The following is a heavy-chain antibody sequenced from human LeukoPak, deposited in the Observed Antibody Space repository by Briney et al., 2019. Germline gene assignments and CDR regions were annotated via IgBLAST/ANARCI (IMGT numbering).Heavy chain of an antibody. V-gene: IGHV3-21*01. CDR3: ASPSVSQLLGY. CDR2: ISSSSSYI. D-gene: IGHD2-2*01. J-gene: IGHJ4*02. CDR1: GFTFSSYS. Sequence: GGSLRLSCAASGFTFSSYSMNWVRQAPGKGLEWVSSISSSSSYIYYADSVKGRFTISRDNAKNSLYLQMNSLRAEDTAVYYCASPSVSQLLGYWGQGALVTVSS.